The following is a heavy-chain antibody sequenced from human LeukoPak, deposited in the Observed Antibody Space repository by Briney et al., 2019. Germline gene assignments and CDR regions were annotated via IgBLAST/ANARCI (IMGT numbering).Heavy chain of an antibody. J-gene: IGHJ4*02. CDR2: IYYSDIT. Sequence: SQTLSLTCNISGAYIRSGDYYWNWIRQHPGKGLEWIASIYYSDITLYNPSLKSRLTISVNTSMNQFSLKLSSVTAADTAVYYCASTLWFGEWDYWGQGTLVTVSS. V-gene: IGHV4-31*03. D-gene: IGHD3-10*01. CDR1: GAYIRSGDYY. CDR3: ASTLWFGEWDY.